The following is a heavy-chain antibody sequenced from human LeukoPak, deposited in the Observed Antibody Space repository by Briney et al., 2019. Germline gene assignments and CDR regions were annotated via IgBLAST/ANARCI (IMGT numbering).Heavy chain of an antibody. CDR2: IYYSGST. Sequence: PSETLSLTCTVSGGSISSYYWSWIRQPPGKGLEWIGYIYYSGSTNYNPSLKSRVTISVDTSKNQFSLKLSSVTAADTAVYYCAREYGHMVRGVGFDYWGQGTLVTVSS. J-gene: IGHJ4*02. CDR3: AREYGHMVRGVGFDY. CDR1: GGSISSYY. D-gene: IGHD3-10*01. V-gene: IGHV4-59*01.